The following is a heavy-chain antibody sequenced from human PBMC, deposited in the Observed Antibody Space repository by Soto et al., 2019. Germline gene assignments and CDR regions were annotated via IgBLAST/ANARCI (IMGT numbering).Heavy chain of an antibody. Sequence: SETLSLTCTVSGGSISSYFYIWVRQPPGKGLEWIGSVYYTGTTDYNPSLKSRVTISVDTSKSQFSLNLRSVTAADTAVYYCARDLAAVPRAFDYWGRGTLVTV. J-gene: IGHJ4*02. CDR1: GGSISSYF. V-gene: IGHV4-59*01. D-gene: IGHD6-13*01. CDR3: ARDLAAVPRAFDY. CDR2: VYYTGTT.